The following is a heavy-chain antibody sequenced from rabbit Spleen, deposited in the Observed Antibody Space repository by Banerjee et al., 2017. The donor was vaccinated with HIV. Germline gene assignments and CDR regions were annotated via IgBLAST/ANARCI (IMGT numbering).Heavy chain of an antibody. V-gene: IGHV1S47*01. Sequence: QERLVESGGGLVQPEGSLKLSCKASGFDFSSYGMSWVRQAPGKGLEWIGYIDLVFGSTYYASWVNGRFTISSHNAQNTLYLQLNSLTAANTATYFCVRGASSSGYYNLWGPGTLVTVS. CDR2: IDLVFGST. D-gene: IGHD1-1*01. CDR1: GFDFSSYG. J-gene: IGHJ4*01. CDR3: VRGASSSGYYNL.